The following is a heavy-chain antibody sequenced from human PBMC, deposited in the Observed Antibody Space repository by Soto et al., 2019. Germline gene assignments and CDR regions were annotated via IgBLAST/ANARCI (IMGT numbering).Heavy chain of an antibody. CDR2: ISSSSSYI. CDR1: GFTFSSYS. Sequence: GGSLRLSCAASGFTFSSYSMNWVRQAPGKGLEWVSSISSSSSYIYYADSVKGRFTISRDNAKNSLYLQMNSLRAEDTAVYYCARGGRRRVATAFDNWGQGTMVPV. D-gene: IGHD2-15*01. V-gene: IGHV3-21*01. CDR3: ARGGRRRVATAFDN. J-gene: IGHJ3*02.